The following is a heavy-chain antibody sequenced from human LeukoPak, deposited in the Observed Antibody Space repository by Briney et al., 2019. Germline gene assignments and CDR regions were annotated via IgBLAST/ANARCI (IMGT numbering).Heavy chain of an antibody. J-gene: IGHJ4*02. D-gene: IGHD5-24*01. CDR1: GFTFSSYG. Sequence: SGGSLRLSCAASGFTFSSYGMHRVRQAPGKGLEWVAVISYDGSNKYYADSVKGRFTISRDNSKNTLYLQMNSLRAEDTAVYYCAKAGEMATIGYWGQGTLVTVSS. CDR2: ISYDGSNK. V-gene: IGHV3-30*18. CDR3: AKAGEMATIGY.